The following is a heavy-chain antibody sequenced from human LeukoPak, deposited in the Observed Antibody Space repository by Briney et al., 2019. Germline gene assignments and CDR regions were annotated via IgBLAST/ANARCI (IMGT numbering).Heavy chain of an antibody. J-gene: IGHJ4*02. CDR3: ARGVNEYYDLDY. V-gene: IGHV3-48*03. CDR1: GFTFSSYE. Sequence: GGSLRLSCAASGFTFSSYEMNWVGQAPGKGLEWVSYISSNGSTIYYADSVKGRFTISRDNAKNSLYLQMNSLRAEDTAVYYCARGVNEYYDLDYWGQGTLVTVSS. D-gene: IGHD3-3*01. CDR2: ISSNGSTI.